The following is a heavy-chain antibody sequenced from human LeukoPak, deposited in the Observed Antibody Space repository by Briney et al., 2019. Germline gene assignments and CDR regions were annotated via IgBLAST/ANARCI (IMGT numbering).Heavy chain of an antibody. V-gene: IGHV4-34*01. D-gene: IGHD2-2*01. CDR3: ARGHSTSGFDY. Sequence: SETLSLTCAVHGGSFSGFYWTWIRQSPGKGLEWIGEVDHSGSANSNPSLKSRVTISVDTSNSQFSLKLVSLTAANTAVDYCARGHSTSGFDYWGQRALVSVSS. J-gene: IGHJ4*02. CDR1: GGSFSGFY. CDR2: VDHSGSA.